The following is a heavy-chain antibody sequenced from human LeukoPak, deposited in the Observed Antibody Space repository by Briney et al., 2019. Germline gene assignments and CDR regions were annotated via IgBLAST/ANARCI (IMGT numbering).Heavy chain of an antibody. CDR2: INHSGST. CDR1: GGSFSGYY. D-gene: IGHD6-13*01. J-gene: IGHJ4*01. Sequence: PSETLSLTCAVYGGSFSGYYWSWIRQPPGKGLEWIGEINHSGSTNYNPSLKSRVTISVDTSKNQFSLKLSSVTAADTAVYYCAREQGSQQYGNSWSFDYWGHGTLVTVSS. V-gene: IGHV4-34*01. CDR3: AREQGSQQYGNSWSFDY.